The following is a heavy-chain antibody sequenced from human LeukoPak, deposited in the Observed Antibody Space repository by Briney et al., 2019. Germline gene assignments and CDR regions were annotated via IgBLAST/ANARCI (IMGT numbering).Heavy chain of an antibody. Sequence: ASVKVSCKASGYTFTGYYMHWVRQAPGQGLEWMGRINPNSGATNYAQRFQGRVTMTRDTSISTAYMELRSLRSDDTAVYYCARATYGMDVWGQGTTVTVSS. CDR3: ARATYGMDV. CDR2: INPNSGAT. J-gene: IGHJ6*02. V-gene: IGHV1-2*06. CDR1: GYTFTGYY. D-gene: IGHD4-17*01.